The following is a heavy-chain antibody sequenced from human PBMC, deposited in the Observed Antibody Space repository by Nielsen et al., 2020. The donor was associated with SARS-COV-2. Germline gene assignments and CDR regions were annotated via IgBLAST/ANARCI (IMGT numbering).Heavy chain of an antibody. D-gene: IGHD2-2*01. CDR3: ARDAFRYCSSTSCYDY. J-gene: IGHJ4*02. V-gene: IGHV3-11*05. CDR1: GFTFSDYY. CDR2: ISSSSSYT. Sequence: GESLKISCAASGFTFSDYYMSWTRQAPGKGLEWVSYISSSSSYTNYADSVKGRFTISRDNAKNSLYLQMNSLRAEDTAVYYCARDAFRYCSSTSCYDYWGQGTLVTASS.